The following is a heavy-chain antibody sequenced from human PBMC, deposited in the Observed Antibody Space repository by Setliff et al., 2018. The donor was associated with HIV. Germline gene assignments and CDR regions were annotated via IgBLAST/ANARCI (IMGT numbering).Heavy chain of an antibody. Sequence: PGGSLRLSCAASGFTVSINYMSWVRQAPGKGLEWVSVTYSGGSTYYADSVKGRFTISRDNSKNTLYLQMNSLRPEDTAVYYCAVPQFLEWLPPHYWGQGTLVTVSS. CDR2: TYSGGST. J-gene: IGHJ4*02. CDR1: GFTVSINY. CDR3: AVPQFLEWLPPHY. D-gene: IGHD3-3*01. V-gene: IGHV3-53*01.